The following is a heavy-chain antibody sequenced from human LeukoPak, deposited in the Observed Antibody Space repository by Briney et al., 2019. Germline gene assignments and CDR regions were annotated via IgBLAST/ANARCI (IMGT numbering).Heavy chain of an antibody. CDR2: ISAYNGNT. CDR3: ARDSTTFFYYYHYMDV. Sequence: ASVKVSCKASGYTFTSYGISWVRQAPGQGLEWMGWISAYNGNTNYAQKLQGRVTMTTDTSTSTAYMELRSLRSDDTAAYYCARDSTTFFYYYHYMDVWGKGTTVTVSS. CDR1: GYTFTSYG. J-gene: IGHJ6*03. D-gene: IGHD1-1*01. V-gene: IGHV1-18*01.